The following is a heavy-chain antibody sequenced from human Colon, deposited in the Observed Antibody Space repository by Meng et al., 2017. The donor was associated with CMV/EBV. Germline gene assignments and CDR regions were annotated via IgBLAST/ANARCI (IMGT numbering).Heavy chain of an antibody. Sequence: GESLKISCAASGFTFSSYAMSWVRQAPGKGLEWVSVIYSGGSSTYYADSVKGRFTISRDSSNNTLYLQMNSLRPEDTAVYYCAKYYSTRLIPLDYWGQGTLVTVSS. V-gene: IGHV3-23*03. CDR2: IYSGGSST. CDR3: AKYYSTRLIPLDY. D-gene: IGHD6-13*01. J-gene: IGHJ4*02. CDR1: GFTFSSYA.